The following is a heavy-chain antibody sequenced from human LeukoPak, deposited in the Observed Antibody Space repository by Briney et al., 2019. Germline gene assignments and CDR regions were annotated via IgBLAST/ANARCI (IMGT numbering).Heavy chain of an antibody. CDR2: INWNGGST. CDR3: ARGTVAGRFDY. V-gene: IGHV3-20*04. D-gene: IGHD6-19*01. J-gene: IGHJ4*02. Sequence: GGSLRLSCAASGFTFDDYGMSWVCQAPGKGLEWVSGINWNGGSTGYADSVKGRFTISRDNAKNSLYLQMNSLRAEDTALYYCARGTVAGRFDYWGQGTLVTVSS. CDR1: GFTFDDYG.